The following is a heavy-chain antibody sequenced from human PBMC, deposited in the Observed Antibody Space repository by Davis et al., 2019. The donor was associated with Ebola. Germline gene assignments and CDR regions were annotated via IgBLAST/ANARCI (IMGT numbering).Heavy chain of an antibody. J-gene: IGHJ5*02. CDR2: IKEDGSKE. CDR1: GFTLSSYN. D-gene: IGHD5-24*01. Sequence: PGGSLRLSCAASGFTLSSYNMNWVRQVPGKGLECVAHIKEDGSKEFYVDSVKGRFTISRDNSKNTVYLQLNILRPEDTAVYNCAKDDGPRRLADPWGQGTLVTVSS. V-gene: IGHV3-7*01. CDR3: AKDDGPRRLADP.